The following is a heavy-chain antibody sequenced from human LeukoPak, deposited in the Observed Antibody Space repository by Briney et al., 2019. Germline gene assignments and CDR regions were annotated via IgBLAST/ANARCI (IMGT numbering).Heavy chain of an antibody. CDR1: GFTFNNDA. CDR2: ISGSGGST. V-gene: IGHV3-23*01. D-gene: IGHD6-13*01. CDR3: AKASSRLDSVSWYVAFDD. J-gene: IGHJ4*02. Sequence: GGSLRLSCAASGFTFNNDAMNCVSQAPGKRLEWGSSISGSGGSTYYADSVKGRFTSSRDNSRNPLYLQMNSLRADDTAVYYCAKASSRLDSVSWYVAFDDWGQGTLVTASS.